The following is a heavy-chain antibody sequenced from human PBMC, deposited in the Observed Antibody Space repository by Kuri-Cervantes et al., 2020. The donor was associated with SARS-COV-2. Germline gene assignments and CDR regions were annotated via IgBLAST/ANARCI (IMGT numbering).Heavy chain of an antibody. Sequence: GSLRLSCAVSGSSISSGYYWGWIRQPPGKGLGWIGSIYHSGSTYYNPSLKSRVTVSVDTSKNQFSLKLSSVTAADTAVYYCARALTGEVDDYWGQGTLVTVSS. CDR2: IYHSGST. CDR1: GSSISSGYY. V-gene: IGHV4-38-2*01. D-gene: IGHD3-10*01. J-gene: IGHJ4*02. CDR3: ARALTGEVDDY.